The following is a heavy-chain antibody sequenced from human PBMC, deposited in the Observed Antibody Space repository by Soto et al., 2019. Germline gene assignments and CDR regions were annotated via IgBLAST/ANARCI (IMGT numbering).Heavy chain of an antibody. CDR2: SRDKPQGYST. J-gene: IGHJ4*02. CDR1: GFTLSDHY. Sequence: PGGSLRISFAGSGFTLSDHYIYWVRQAPGKGLEWVGRSRDKPQGYSTAYAASVKGRFTTSRDESKNSAYLQMNSLKTEDTAVYYCFRATYFSDSSGYTRCLDYWGQGTLVTVSS. CDR3: FRATYFSDSSGYTRCLDY. V-gene: IGHV3-72*01. D-gene: IGHD3-22*01.